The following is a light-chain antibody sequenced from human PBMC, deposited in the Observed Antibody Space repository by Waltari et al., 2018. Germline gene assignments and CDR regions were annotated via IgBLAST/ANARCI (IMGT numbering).Light chain of an antibody. Sequence: DIQMTQSPSTLSASVGDRFTSTCLASQSISSWLAWYQRKPGKVPKLLLYKASSLESGVPSRFSGGGSGKEFTLTISSLQPDDCATYYCQQYNSYPRTFGQGTKVEIK. CDR3: QQYNSYPRT. CDR2: KAS. V-gene: IGKV1-5*03. J-gene: IGKJ1*01. CDR1: QSISSW.